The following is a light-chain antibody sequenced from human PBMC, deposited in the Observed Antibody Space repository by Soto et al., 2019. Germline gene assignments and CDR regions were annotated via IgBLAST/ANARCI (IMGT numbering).Light chain of an antibody. CDR2: GGN. CDR1: SSNIGAPYD. J-gene: IGLJ1*01. Sequence: QSVLTQPPSVSGAPGQGVTISCTGSSSNIGAPYDVHWYQHLPGTAPKLLISGGNNRPSGVPDRFSGSRSGTSASLAITGLQAEDEADYYCQSYDMSLNNHVFGTGTKVTVL. CDR3: QSYDMSLNNHV. V-gene: IGLV1-40*01.